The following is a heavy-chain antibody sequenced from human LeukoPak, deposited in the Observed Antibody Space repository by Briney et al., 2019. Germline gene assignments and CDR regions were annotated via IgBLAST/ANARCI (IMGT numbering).Heavy chain of an antibody. CDR2: IHHRGTT. D-gene: IGHD3-10*01. Sequence: KASETLSLTCIVSGGSISTNTYYWGWIRLPPGKGLEWIGEIHHRGTTYYNPSLRSRVTISVDTAKNQFSLRLTSLTAADTAVYYCPRVTYYGYQHFDYWGQGTLVTVSS. J-gene: IGHJ4*02. V-gene: IGHV4-39*07. CDR1: GGSISTNTYY. CDR3: PRVTYYGYQHFDY.